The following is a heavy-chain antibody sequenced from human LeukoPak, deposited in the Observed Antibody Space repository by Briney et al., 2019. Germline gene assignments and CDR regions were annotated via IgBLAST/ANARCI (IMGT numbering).Heavy chain of an antibody. Sequence: GGSLRLSCAASGFTFSSYSMNWVRQAPGKGLEWVSSISSSSSYIYYADSVKGRFTISRDNAKNSLYLQMNSLRAEDTAVYYCATYGSGSYGRDAFDIWGQGTMVTVSS. CDR1: GFTFSSYS. J-gene: IGHJ3*02. CDR3: ATYGSGSYGRDAFDI. CDR2: ISSSSSYI. V-gene: IGHV3-21*01. D-gene: IGHD3-10*01.